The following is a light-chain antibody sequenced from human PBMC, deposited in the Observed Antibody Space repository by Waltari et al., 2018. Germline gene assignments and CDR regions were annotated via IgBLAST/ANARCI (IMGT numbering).Light chain of an antibody. J-gene: IGLJ1*01. CDR3: AAWDDSLSAHV. CDR2: RNN. V-gene: IGLV1-47*01. Sequence: QSVLTQPPSASGTPGQRVTISCSGSSSNIGSNYVYWYQQLPGTAPKLLIYRNNQRPSGAPDRFSGSKSGTSASLSISGLRSEDEAEYYCAAWDDSLSAHVFGTGTKVTVL. CDR1: SSNIGSNY.